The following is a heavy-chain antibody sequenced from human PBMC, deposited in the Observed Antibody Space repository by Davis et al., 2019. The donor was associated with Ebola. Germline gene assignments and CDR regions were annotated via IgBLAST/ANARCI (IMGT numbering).Heavy chain of an antibody. V-gene: IGHV1-2*02. CDR3: ARSYSYGLAEEDDY. D-gene: IGHD5-18*01. J-gene: IGHJ4*02. Sequence: ASVKVSCKASGYTFTGYYMHWVRQAPGQGLEWMGWINPNSGGTNYAQKFQGRVTMTRDTSISTAYMELSSLRSEDTAVYYCARSYSYGLAEEDDYWGQGTLVTVSS. CDR1: GYTFTGYY. CDR2: INPNSGGT.